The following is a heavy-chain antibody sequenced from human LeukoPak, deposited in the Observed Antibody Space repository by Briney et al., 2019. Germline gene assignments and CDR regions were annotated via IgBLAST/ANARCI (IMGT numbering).Heavy chain of an antibody. V-gene: IGHV4-39*07. J-gene: IGHJ3*02. CDR2: IYYSGTT. CDR3: ARVLPSYYYDSDAFDI. CDR1: GGSISSSSYY. Sequence: SETLSLTCTVSGGSISSSSYYWGWIRQPPGRGLEWIGSIYYSGTTYYNPSLKSRVTISVDTSKNQFSLKLSSVTAADTAVYYCARVLPSYYYDSDAFDIWGQGTMVTVSS. D-gene: IGHD3-22*01.